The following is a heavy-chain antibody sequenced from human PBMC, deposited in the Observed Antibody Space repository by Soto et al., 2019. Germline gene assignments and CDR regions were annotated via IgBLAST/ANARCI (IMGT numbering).Heavy chain of an antibody. Sequence: QITLKESGPTLVKPTQTLTLTCTFSGFSLSTSGVGVGWIRQPPGKALEWLALIYWNDDKRYSPSLKSRLTTPRHTSKNRGVLTMTNMDPGDTATYYCPHSPTSGGAGIDSGGRGTLVPVPS. D-gene: IGHD2-21*01. J-gene: IGHJ4*02. CDR2: IYWNDDK. CDR3: PHSPTSGGAGIDS. CDR1: GFSLSTSGVG. V-gene: IGHV2-5*01.